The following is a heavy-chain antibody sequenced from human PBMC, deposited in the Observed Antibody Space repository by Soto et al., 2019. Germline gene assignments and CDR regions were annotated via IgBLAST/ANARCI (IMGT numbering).Heavy chain of an antibody. D-gene: IGHD3-22*01. Sequence: SETLSLTCTVSGVSISSSNYYWGWIRQPPGKGLEWIGIINYSGSTYYSPSLNSRVTISVDTSKNQFSVKLSSVTAADTAVYYCARHRPSRYYVTSGYFPDYWGQGALVTVSS. CDR2: INYSGST. V-gene: IGHV4-39*01. CDR1: GVSISSSNYY. J-gene: IGHJ4*02. CDR3: ARHRPSRYYVTSGYFPDY.